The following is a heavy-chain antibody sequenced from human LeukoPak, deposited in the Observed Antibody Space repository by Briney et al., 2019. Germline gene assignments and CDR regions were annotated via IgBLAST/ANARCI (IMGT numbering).Heavy chain of an antibody. Sequence: GRSLRLSCAASGFTFSSYGMHWVRQAPGKGLEWVAVIWYDGSNKYYADSVKGRFTISRDNSKNTLYLQVNSLRAEDTAVYYCARDHRWENDYWGQGTLVTVSS. CDR3: ARDHRWENDY. J-gene: IGHJ4*02. CDR1: GFTFSSYG. CDR2: IWYDGSNK. V-gene: IGHV3-33*01. D-gene: IGHD1-26*01.